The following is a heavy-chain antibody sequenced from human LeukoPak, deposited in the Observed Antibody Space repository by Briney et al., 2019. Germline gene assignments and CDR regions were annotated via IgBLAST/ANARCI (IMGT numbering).Heavy chain of an antibody. CDR3: ARDRPTSGYSYGFDY. CDR2: IYYSGST. D-gene: IGHD5-18*01. J-gene: IGHJ4*02. CDR1: GGSISSGGYY. Sequence: RTSQTLSLTCTVSGGSISSGGYYWSWIRRHPGKGLEWIGYIYYSGSTYYNPSLKSRVTISVDTSKNQFSLKLSSVTAADTAVYYCARDRPTSGYSYGFDYWGQGTLVTVSS. V-gene: IGHV4-31*03.